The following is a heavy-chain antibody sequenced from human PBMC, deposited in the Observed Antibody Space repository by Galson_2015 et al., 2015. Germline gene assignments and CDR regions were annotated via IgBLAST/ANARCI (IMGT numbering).Heavy chain of an antibody. CDR2: ISPNSGVT. J-gene: IGHJ4*02. D-gene: IGHD3-16*01. CDR3: ARRVFDDVSGPYSLNYLDY. CDR1: GYNFTGHY. V-gene: IGHV1-2*04. Sequence: SVKVSCKASGYNFTGHYIHWVRQAPGQGLEWMGWISPNSGVTKYAQKFQGWVTMTSDMSISTAYMELSRLRSDDTAIYYCARRVFDDVSGPYSLNYLDYWGQGTLATVSS.